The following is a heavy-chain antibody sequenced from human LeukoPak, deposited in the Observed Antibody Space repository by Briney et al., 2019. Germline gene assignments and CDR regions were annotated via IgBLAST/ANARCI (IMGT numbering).Heavy chain of an antibody. Sequence: KTSETLSLTCSVSGGSISSYYWSWIRQPPGKGLEWIGYIYYSGSTNYNPSLKSRVTISVDTSKNQFSLKLSSVTAADTAVYYCARSSSSWYGKNFDYWGQGTLVTVSS. CDR2: IYYSGST. CDR3: ARSSSSWYGKNFDY. D-gene: IGHD6-13*01. CDR1: GGSISSYY. J-gene: IGHJ4*02. V-gene: IGHV4-59*12.